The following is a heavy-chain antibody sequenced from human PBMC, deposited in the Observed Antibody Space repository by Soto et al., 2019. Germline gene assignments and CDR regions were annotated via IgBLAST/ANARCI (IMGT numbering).Heavy chain of an antibody. CDR1: GYTFTGYA. CDR3: ATAVAVPADFDY. J-gene: IGHJ4*02. V-gene: IGHV1-3*05. CDR2: INAGNGNT. Sequence: QVQLMQSGAEEKKPGASVKVSCKASGYTFTGYAMHWVRQAPGQRLEWMGWINAGNGNTKYSQKCQGRVTITRDTSASTAYMELSSLRSDDTAVYYCATAVAVPADFDYWGQGTLVTVSS. D-gene: IGHD2-2*01.